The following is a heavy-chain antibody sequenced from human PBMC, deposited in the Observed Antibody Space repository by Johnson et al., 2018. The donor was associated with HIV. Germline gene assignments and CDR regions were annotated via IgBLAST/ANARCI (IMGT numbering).Heavy chain of an antibody. Sequence: QVQLVESGGGVVQPGRSLRLSCAASGFTFNSYGMHWVRQAPGKGLEWVAVIWYDGSNKYYADSVKGRFTISRDNSKNTLSLHMNSLRAEDTAVFYCARVRAGRENAFDIWGQGTMVTVSS. D-gene: IGHD1-26*01. J-gene: IGHJ3*02. CDR1: GFTFNSYG. CDR3: ARVRAGRENAFDI. V-gene: IGHV3-30*19. CDR2: IWYDGSNK.